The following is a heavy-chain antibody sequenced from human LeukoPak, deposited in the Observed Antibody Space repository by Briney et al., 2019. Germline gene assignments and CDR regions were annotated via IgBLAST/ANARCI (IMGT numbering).Heavy chain of an antibody. Sequence: SETLSLTCAVSGGSISSGGYSWSWIRQPPGKGLEWIGYIYHSGSTYYNPSLKSRVTISVDTSKNQFSLKLSSVTAADTAVYYCARGVRGRERPFDYWGQGTLVTVSS. CDR1: GGSISSGGYS. CDR2: IYHSGST. CDR3: ARGVRGRERPFDY. D-gene: IGHD6-25*01. J-gene: IGHJ4*02. V-gene: IGHV4-30-2*01.